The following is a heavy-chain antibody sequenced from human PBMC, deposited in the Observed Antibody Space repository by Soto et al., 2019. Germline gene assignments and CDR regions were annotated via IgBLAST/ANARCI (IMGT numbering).Heavy chain of an antibody. CDR1: GYTFISYA. D-gene: IGHD2-21*01. CDR3: ARSEINYSRFDS. Sequence: QVQLVQSGAEVKKPGASVTVSCKASGYTFISYALHWVRQAPGQRLEWIGRINAGNGDTKYSQQFHDRVTITRDTSASTAYTEVSSLRSEDTAIYYCARSEINYSRFDSWGLGTLVTVSS. CDR2: INAGNGDT. J-gene: IGHJ4*02. V-gene: IGHV1-3*01.